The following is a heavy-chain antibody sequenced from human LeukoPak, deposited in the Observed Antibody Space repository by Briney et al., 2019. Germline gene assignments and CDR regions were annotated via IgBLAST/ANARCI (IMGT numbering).Heavy chain of an antibody. Sequence: ASVKVSCKASGYTFTTFDISWVRQATGQGLEWMGWMNPNSGNTGYAQKFQGRVTITRDTSISTAYMELSSLRSEDTAVYYCARSPQERPDAFDIWGQGTMVTVSS. J-gene: IGHJ3*02. V-gene: IGHV1-8*03. D-gene: IGHD1-1*01. CDR3: ARSPQERPDAFDI. CDR1: GYTFTTFD. CDR2: MNPNSGNT.